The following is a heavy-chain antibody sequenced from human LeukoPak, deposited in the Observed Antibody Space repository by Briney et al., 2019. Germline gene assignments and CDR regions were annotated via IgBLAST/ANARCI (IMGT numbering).Heavy chain of an antibody. Sequence: PSETLSLTCTVSGGSITTYYWSWVRQPAGKGLEWVGRIYTSGSTNYNPSLKSRVTMSVDTSKNQFSLKLTSVTAADTAVYYCARVDGLTLDYWGQGTLVTVSS. V-gene: IGHV4-4*07. CDR2: IYTSGST. CDR1: GGSITTYY. D-gene: IGHD3-9*01. J-gene: IGHJ4*02. CDR3: ARVDGLTLDY.